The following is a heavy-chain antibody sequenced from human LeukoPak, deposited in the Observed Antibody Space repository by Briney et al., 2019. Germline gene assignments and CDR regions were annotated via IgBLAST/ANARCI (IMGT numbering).Heavy chain of an antibody. D-gene: IGHD3-9*01. CDR2: ISGSGGST. Sequence: PGGSLRLSCAASGFTFSSCAMSWVRQAPGEGLEWVSAISGSGGSTYYADSVKGRFTISRDNSKNTLYLQMNSLGAEDTAVYYCARLSAEYYDILTGYYPGGNYLDYWGQGTLVTVSS. J-gene: IGHJ4*02. CDR3: ARLSAEYYDILTGYYPGGNYLDY. V-gene: IGHV3-23*01. CDR1: GFTFSSCA.